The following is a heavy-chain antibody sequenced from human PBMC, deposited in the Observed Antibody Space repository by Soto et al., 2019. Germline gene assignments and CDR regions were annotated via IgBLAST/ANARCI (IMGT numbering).Heavy chain of an antibody. D-gene: IGHD3-22*01. CDR3: TTEDYDRSGYYYGDFDY. Sequence: PGGSLRLSCAASGFTFRNAWMSGVLQDTGKGLEWVGRIKSKTDGGTTDYAAPVKGRFTISRDDSKNTLYLQMNSLKTEATDVYYCTTEDYDRSGYYYGDFDYWGQGTLVTVSS. CDR2: IKSKTDGGTT. CDR1: GFTFRNAW. V-gene: IGHV3-15*01. J-gene: IGHJ4*02.